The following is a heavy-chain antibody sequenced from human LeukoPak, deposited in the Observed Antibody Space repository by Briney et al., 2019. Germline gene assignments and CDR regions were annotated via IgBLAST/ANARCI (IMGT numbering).Heavy chain of an antibody. CDR1: GGSIDITNY. V-gene: IGHV4-4*02. J-gene: IGHJ4*02. Sequence: SETLSLTCGVSGGSIDITNYWSWVRQAPGKGLEWIGEISHDGTTNYNPSLRSRVAMSLDRANHQFSLSLTSVTAADTAVYYCTREDRPFCPFAYWGQGVLVTVSS. D-gene: IGHD3-22*01. CDR3: TREDRPFCPFAY. CDR2: ISHDGTT.